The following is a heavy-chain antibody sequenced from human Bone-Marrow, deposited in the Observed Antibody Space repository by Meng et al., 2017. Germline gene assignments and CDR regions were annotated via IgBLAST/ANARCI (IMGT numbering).Heavy chain of an antibody. Sequence: QGQPVQAGSEWKKPGASGKGACKASGYTFTRHAINWVRQAPGQGLEWMGWMNTKTGNPTYAQGFTGRFVFSLDTSVSTAYLQISSLKAEDTAMYYCARDDNGAPDYWGQGTLVTVSS. CDR2: MNTKTGNP. CDR1: GYTFTRHA. J-gene: IGHJ4*02. D-gene: IGHD1-14*01. CDR3: ARDDNGAPDY. V-gene: IGHV7-4-1*02.